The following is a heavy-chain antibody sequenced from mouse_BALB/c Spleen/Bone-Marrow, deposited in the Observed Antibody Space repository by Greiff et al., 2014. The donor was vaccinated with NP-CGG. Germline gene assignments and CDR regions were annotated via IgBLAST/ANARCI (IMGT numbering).Heavy chain of an antibody. CDR2: IDPANGNA. J-gene: IGHJ4*01. CDR3: TSGDPLYAMDY. V-gene: IGHV14-3*02. CDR1: GFNIKDTY. Sequence: VQLQQSGAELVKPGASVNLSCTASGFNIKDTYMHWVKQRPEQGLEWIGWIDPANGNAKYDPNFQDKATITADTSSNTSYLHLTSLTSKDTAVYYGTSGDPLYAMDYWGQGTSVTVSS.